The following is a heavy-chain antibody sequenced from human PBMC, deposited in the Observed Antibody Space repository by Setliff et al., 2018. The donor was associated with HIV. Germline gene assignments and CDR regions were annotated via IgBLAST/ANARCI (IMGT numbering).Heavy chain of an antibody. Sequence: SETLSLTCTVSGGSISSSSYYWGWIRQPPGKGLEWIGSIFNDGRTYYNPSLKSRVTIPMDTSTNQFSLKLTSVTAADTAVYFCARVGGQWLSGYYYYYAMDVWGQGTTVTVSS. CDR1: GGSISSSSYY. V-gene: IGHV4-39*01. CDR3: ARVGGQWLSGYYYYYAMDV. CDR2: IFNDGRT. D-gene: IGHD6-19*01. J-gene: IGHJ6*02.